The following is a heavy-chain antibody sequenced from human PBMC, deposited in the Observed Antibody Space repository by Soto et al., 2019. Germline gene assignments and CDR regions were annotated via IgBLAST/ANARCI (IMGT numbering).Heavy chain of an antibody. CDR3: ARDRVRAVPGAYYYYYGMDV. CDR1: GYTFTSYG. CDR2: ISAYNGNT. V-gene: IGHV1-18*01. D-gene: IGHD3-10*01. Sequence: ASVKVSCKASGYTFTSYGISWVRQAPGQGLEWTGWISAYNGNTNYAQKLQGRVTMTTDTSTSTTYMELRSLRSDDTAVYYCARDRVRAVPGAYYYYYGMDVWGQGTTLSVS. J-gene: IGHJ6*02.